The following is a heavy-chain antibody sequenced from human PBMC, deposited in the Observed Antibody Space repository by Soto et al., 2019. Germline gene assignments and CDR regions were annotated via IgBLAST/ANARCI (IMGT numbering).Heavy chain of an antibody. CDR1: GYTFTGYY. Sequence: ASVKVSCKASGYTFTGYYMHWVRQAPGQGLEWMGWINPNSGGTNYAQKFQGWVTMTRDTSISTAYMELSRLRSDDTAVYYCARGYSGSYGDYYYMDVWGKGTTVTVSS. V-gene: IGHV1-2*04. D-gene: IGHD3-10*01. CDR3: ARGYSGSYGDYYYMDV. CDR2: INPNSGGT. J-gene: IGHJ6*03.